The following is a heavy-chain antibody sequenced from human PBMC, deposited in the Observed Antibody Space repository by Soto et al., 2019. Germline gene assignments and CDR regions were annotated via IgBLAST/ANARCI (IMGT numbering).Heavy chain of an antibody. CDR1: GFSLTTSGVG. D-gene: IGHD3-10*01. V-gene: IGHV2-5*02. CDR2: IYWDDDK. CDR3: AHKSLVPFGMDV. Sequence: QITLKESGPTLVKPTQTLTLTCTFSGFSLTTSGVGVGWIRQPPGKALEWLALIYWDDDKRYSPSLKNRLTITKDTSRNQVVLTLIDLDPVDTATYYCAHKSLVPFGMDVWDQGTTVTVAS. J-gene: IGHJ6*02.